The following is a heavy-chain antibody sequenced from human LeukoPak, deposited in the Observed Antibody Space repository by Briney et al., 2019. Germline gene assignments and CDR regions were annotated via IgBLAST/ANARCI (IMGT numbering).Heavy chain of an antibody. CDR3: ARVPDHYDSSGYYSVFDY. CDR1: GGSISSSSYC. V-gene: IGHV4-39*07. D-gene: IGHD3-22*01. Sequence: SETLSLTCTVSGGSISSSSYCWGWIRQPPGKGLEWIGSIYCSGSTYYNPSLKSRVTISVDTSKSQFSLKLSSVTAADTAVYYCARVPDHYDSSGYYSVFDYWGQGTLVTVSS. J-gene: IGHJ4*02. CDR2: IYCSGST.